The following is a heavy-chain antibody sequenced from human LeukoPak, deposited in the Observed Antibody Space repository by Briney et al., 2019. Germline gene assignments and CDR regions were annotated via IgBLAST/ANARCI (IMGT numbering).Heavy chain of an antibody. J-gene: IGHJ4*02. CDR2: IYQNGNT. D-gene: IGHD5-18*01. CDR3: TRADPPEYSYQYYFDY. CDR1: GGSISSGGYS. Sequence: SETLSLTCAVSGGSISSGGYSWSWIRQPPGKGLEWIGYIYQNGNTYYNPSLKSRVTISVDRSKNQFSLNLSSVTAADTGVYYCTRADPPEYSYQYYFDYWGQGTLVTVSS. V-gene: IGHV4-30-2*01.